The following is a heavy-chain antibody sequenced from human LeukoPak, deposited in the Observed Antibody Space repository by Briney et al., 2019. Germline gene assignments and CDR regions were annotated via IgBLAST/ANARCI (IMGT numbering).Heavy chain of an antibody. J-gene: IGHJ5*02. D-gene: IGHD1-1*01. CDR1: GGSFSGYY. CDR3: AQSLGSGNWIGNWFDP. CDR2: INHSGST. V-gene: IGHV4-34*01. Sequence: SETLSLTCAVYGGSFSGYYWSWIRRPPGKGLEWIGEINHSGSTNYNPSLKSRVTISVDTSKNQFSLKLTSVTAADTAIYYCAQSLGSGNWIGNWFDPWGQGTLVTVSS.